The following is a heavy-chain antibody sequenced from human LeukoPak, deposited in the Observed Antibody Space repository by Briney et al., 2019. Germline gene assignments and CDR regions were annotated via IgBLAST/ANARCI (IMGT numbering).Heavy chain of an antibody. CDR2: ISYDGGNK. D-gene: IGHD5-18*01. V-gene: IGHV3-30-3*01. CDR3: ARDGYDLDTPMVSTIFNC. J-gene: IGHJ4*02. Sequence: GGSLRLSCAASGFTFRGYAMHWVRQAPGKGLEWVSVISYDGGNKYYADSVKGRFTISRDNSKNTPYLQMNSLRTEDTAVYYCARDGYDLDTPMVSTIFNCWGQGTLVTVSS. CDR1: GFTFRGYA.